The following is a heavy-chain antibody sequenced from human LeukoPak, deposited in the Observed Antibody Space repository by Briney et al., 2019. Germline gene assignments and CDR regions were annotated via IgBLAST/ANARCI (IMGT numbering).Heavy chain of an antibody. J-gene: IGHJ4*02. Sequence: PARSLRVSCADSGYTFTTYSMNWVRQAPGKGLEWVSYISVSSNTIYYADSVKGRFTISRDNAKNSLYLQMNSLRAEDTAIYYCAPGYCSSTSCLHYFDYWGQGTLVTVS. V-gene: IGHV3-48*04. D-gene: IGHD2-2*01. CDR1: GYTFTTYS. CDR3: APGYCSSTSCLHYFDY. CDR2: ISVSSNTI.